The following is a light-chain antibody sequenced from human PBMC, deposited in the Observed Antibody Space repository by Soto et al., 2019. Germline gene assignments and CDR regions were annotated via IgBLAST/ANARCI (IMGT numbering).Light chain of an antibody. Sequence: QSALTQPPSASGSPGQSVTISCTGTPSDVGGYNSVSWYQQHPGRAPQLIIYEVRNRPSGISFRFSGSKSGNTASLTISGLQAEDEADYYCSSYTSKSSLIFGGGTKVTVL. CDR2: EVR. V-gene: IGLV2-14*01. CDR3: SSYTSKSSLI. J-gene: IGLJ2*01. CDR1: PSDVGGYNS.